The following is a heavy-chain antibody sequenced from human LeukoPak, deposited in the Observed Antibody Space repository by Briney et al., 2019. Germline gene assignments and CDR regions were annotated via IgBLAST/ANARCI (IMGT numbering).Heavy chain of an antibody. Sequence: ASVKVSCKASGGTFSSYAISWVRQAPGQGLEWMGRIIPILGIANYAQKFQGRVTITADKSTSTACMELSSLRSEDTAVYYCARGTPGYAFDIWGQGTMVTVSS. J-gene: IGHJ3*02. CDR1: GGTFSSYA. V-gene: IGHV1-69*04. CDR3: ARGTPGYAFDI. CDR2: IIPILGIA.